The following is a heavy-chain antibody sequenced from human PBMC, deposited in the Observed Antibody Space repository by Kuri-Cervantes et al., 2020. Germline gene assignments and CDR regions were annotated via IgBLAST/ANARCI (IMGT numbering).Heavy chain of an antibody. V-gene: IGHV4-30-2*01. J-gene: IGHJ4*02. D-gene: IGHD1-26*01. CDR3: ARRGREGATLDY. CDR2: INHSGST. Sequence: SQTLSLTCAVSGGSISSGGYSWSWIRQPPGKGLEWIGYINHSGSTNYNPSLKSRVTISVDTSKNQFSLKLSSVTAADTAVYYCARRGREGATLDYWGQGALVTVSS. CDR1: GGSISSGGYS.